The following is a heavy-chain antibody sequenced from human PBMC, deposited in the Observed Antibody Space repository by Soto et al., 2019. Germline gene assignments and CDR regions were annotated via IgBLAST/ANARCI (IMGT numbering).Heavy chain of an antibody. CDR1: GFTFSNAW. J-gene: IGHJ4*02. D-gene: IGHD3-16*01. CDR2: IKSKTDGGTT. V-gene: IGHV3-15*01. CDR3: TRGGG. Sequence: EVQLVESGGGLVKPGGSLRLSCAASGFTFSNAWMSWVRQAPGKGLEWVGRIKSKTDGGTTDYAAPVKGRFTISREESKNPLYRKMNSLKPEDTAVYSWTRGGGWGQGTLVTVSS.